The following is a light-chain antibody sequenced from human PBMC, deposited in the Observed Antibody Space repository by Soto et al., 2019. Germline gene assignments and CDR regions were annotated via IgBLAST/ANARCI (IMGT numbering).Light chain of an antibody. CDR1: RDIRDF. CDR2: DAS. J-gene: IGKJ2*01. CDR3: QHYDNLPPYN. Sequence: EIQMTQSPSSLSVSVGDRVTITCQASRDIRDFLNWYQQKPGKAPKLLIFDASNLEEGVPPRFSGSGSGTHFTFSINSLQPEDVATYYCQHYDNLPPYNLGQGTKGDIK. V-gene: IGKV1-33*01.